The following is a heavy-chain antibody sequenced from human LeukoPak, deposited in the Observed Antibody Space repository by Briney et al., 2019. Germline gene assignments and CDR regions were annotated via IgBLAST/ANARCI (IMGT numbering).Heavy chain of an antibody. Sequence: SETLSLTCAVYGGSFSGYYWSWIRQPPGKGLEWIGEISHSGSTNYNPSLKSRVTISVDTSKNQFSLKLSSVTAADTAVYYCARGRSAYPLYCTNGVCYTEGSDYWGQGTLVTVSS. J-gene: IGHJ4*02. CDR2: ISHSGST. V-gene: IGHV4-34*01. CDR3: ARGRSAYPLYCTNGVCYTEGSDY. CDR1: GGSFSGYY. D-gene: IGHD2-8*01.